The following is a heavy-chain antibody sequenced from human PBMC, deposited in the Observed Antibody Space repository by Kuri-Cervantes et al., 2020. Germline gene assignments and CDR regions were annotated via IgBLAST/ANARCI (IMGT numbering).Heavy chain of an antibody. CDR2: INHGGNT. CDR3: ATRGQLEGYYFDY. J-gene: IGHJ4*02. CDR1: GGSFRGYY. D-gene: IGHD6-6*01. Sequence: SETLSLTCEVSGGSFRGYYWSWIRQSPGKGMEWIGEINHGGNTNYNPSLKSQVTISVDTSKNQFSLKLSSVTAADTAVYYCATRGQLEGYYFDYWGQGTLVTVSS. V-gene: IGHV4-34*01.